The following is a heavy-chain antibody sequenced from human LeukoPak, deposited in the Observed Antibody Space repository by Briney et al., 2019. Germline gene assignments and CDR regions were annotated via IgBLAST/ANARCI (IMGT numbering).Heavy chain of an antibody. D-gene: IGHD6-13*01. Sequence: ASVKVSCKASGCTFTSYAMHWVRQAPGQRLEWMGWINAGNGNTKYSQKFQGRVTITRDTSASTAYMELSSLRSEDTAVYYCARQMVSKIFDYWGQGTLVTVSS. CDR2: INAGNGNT. V-gene: IGHV1-3*01. CDR1: GCTFTSYA. J-gene: IGHJ4*02. CDR3: ARQMVSKIFDY.